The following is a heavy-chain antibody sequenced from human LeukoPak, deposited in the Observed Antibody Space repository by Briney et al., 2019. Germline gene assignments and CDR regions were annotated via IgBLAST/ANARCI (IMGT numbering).Heavy chain of an antibody. J-gene: IGHJ5*02. CDR2: ISSSSSYI. Sequence: TGGSLRLSCAASGFTVSSYSMNWVRQAPGKGLEWVSSISSSSSYIYYADSVKGRFTISRDNAKNSLYLQMNSLRAEDTAVYYCARDLYCSSTSCYGGNWFDPWGQGTLVTVSS. CDR3: ARDLYCSSTSCYGGNWFDP. CDR1: GFTVSSYS. D-gene: IGHD2-2*01. V-gene: IGHV3-21*01.